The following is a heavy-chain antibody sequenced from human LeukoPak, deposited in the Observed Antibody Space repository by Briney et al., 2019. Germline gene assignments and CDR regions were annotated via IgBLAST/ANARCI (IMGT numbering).Heavy chain of an antibody. CDR1: GGSIRSYY. CDR2: VYNSGST. V-gene: IGHV4-59*01. CDR3: ARDKDTGIDY. Sequence: SETLSLTCTVSGGSIRSYYWSWIRQPPGKGLERIGYVYNSGSTYYSPSLKSRVTISIDTSKNQFSLNLSSVTAADTAVYYCARDKDTGIDYWGQGTLVTVSS. D-gene: IGHD1-26*01. J-gene: IGHJ4*02.